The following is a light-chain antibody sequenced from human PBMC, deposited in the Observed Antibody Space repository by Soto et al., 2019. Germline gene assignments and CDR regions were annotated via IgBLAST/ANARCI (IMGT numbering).Light chain of an antibody. Sequence: EIVLTQSPGTLSLSPGERATLCCRASQTVNSDYLTWYQQKPGQATRLLIYAASSGDTGIPDRVSGSGSETDFTLTINRLEPEDVAVYYCQYYGNSRITFGQGTRLEI. V-gene: IGKV3-20*01. CDR2: AAS. CDR1: QTVNSDY. CDR3: QYYGNSRIT. J-gene: IGKJ5*01.